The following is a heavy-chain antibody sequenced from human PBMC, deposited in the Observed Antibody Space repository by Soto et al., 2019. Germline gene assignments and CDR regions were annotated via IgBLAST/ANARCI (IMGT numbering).Heavy chain of an antibody. J-gene: IGHJ6*02. Sequence: QLQLQESGPGLVKPSETLSLTCTVSGGSISSSSYYWGWIRQPPGKGLEWIGSIYYSGNTYYNPSLKSRVTISVDTSKNQLPLKLSSVTAADTAVYYCARHLNYYGSGSYGAYYYYGMDVWGQGTTVTVSS. CDR2: IYYSGNT. D-gene: IGHD3-10*01. CDR1: GGSISSSSYY. CDR3: ARHLNYYGSGSYGAYYYYGMDV. V-gene: IGHV4-39*01.